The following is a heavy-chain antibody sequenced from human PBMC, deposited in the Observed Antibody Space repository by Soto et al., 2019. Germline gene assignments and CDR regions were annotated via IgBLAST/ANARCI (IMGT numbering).Heavy chain of an antibody. CDR3: AREDSIIIPAVSDF. J-gene: IGHJ4*02. CDR1: GFAFNNYG. CDR2: ISKSDYT. V-gene: IGHV3-21*01. D-gene: IGHD2-2*01. Sequence: GGSLRLSCTVSGFAFNNYGVNWVRQAPGKGLEWVSSISKSDYTYYSDSVKGRFTISRDNAKNSVSLQMNTLRVEDTAVYYCAREDSIIIPAVSDFWGQGTLVTVSS.